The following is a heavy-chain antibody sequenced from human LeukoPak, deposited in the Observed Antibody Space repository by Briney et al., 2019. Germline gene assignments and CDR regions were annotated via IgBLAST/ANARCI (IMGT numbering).Heavy chain of an antibody. D-gene: IGHD6-6*01. CDR2: INPTGGST. Sequence: ASVRVSCKASGYTFISYQMHWVRQAPGQGLERMGIINPTGGSTSHAQKFQGRVTMTRDTSTSTVYMELSSLRSEDTAVYYCARKGSSSCFDYWGQGTLVTVS. CDR1: GYTFISYQ. V-gene: IGHV1-46*01. CDR3: ARKGSSSCFDY. J-gene: IGHJ4*02.